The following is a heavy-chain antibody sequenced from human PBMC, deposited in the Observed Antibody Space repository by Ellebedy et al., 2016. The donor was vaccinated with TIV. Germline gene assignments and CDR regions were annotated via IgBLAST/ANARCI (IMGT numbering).Heavy chain of an antibody. CDR1: GYTFSSYG. Sequence: AASVKVSCKASGYTFSSYGLSWMRQAPGQGLEWMGWISPGKGSTYYAEKFRGRLTMTPDTSTSIVYMELGSLKSDDSAVYYGARDWDTSGWYEGGFEFWGQGTLVNVSS. CDR3: ARDWDTSGWYEGGFEF. CDR2: ISPGKGST. V-gene: IGHV1-18*04. J-gene: IGHJ4*02. D-gene: IGHD6-19*01.